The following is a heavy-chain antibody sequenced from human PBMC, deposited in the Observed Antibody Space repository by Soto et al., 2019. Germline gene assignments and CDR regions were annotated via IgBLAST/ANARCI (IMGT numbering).Heavy chain of an antibody. D-gene: IGHD2-21*01. Sequence: ALLVESGGGVVQPGRSLRLSCAASGFTLSRYSMDWVRRAPGKGLEWVAFISYDGSKNFYADSVKGRFTISRDNSQNILYLQMFSLRVEDTAVYYCARRPIPLFSDFDGNWFDPWGQGTLVIVSS. J-gene: IGHJ5*02. CDR2: ISYDGSKN. V-gene: IGHV3-30-3*01. CDR1: GFTLSRYS. CDR3: ARRPIPLFSDFDGNWFDP.